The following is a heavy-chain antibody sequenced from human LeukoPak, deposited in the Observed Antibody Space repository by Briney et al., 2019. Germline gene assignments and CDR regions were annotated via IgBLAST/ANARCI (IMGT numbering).Heavy chain of an antibody. CDR2: ISYDGSNK. J-gene: IGHJ5*02. CDR1: GFTFSSYA. Sequence: GGSLRLSCAASGFTFSSYAMHWVRQAPGKGLEWVAVISYDGSNKYYADSVKGRFTISRDNSKNTLYLQMNSLRAEDTAVYYCARDPLVTVTTDYTPTHWFDPWGQGTLVTVSS. V-gene: IGHV3-30-3*01. CDR3: ARDPLVTVTTDYTPTHWFDP. D-gene: IGHD4-17*01.